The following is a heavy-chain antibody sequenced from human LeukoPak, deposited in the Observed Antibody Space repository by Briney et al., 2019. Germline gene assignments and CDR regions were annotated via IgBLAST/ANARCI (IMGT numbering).Heavy chain of an antibody. CDR2: INPSGGST. Sequence: ASVKVSCKASGYTFTSYYMHWVRQAPGQGLEWMGIINPSGGSTSYAQKFQGRVTMTRDTSISTAYMELSRLRSDDTAVYYCARDRQVGGDDAFDIWGQGTMVTVSS. D-gene: IGHD7-27*01. CDR3: ARDRQVGGDDAFDI. J-gene: IGHJ3*02. CDR1: GYTFTSYY. V-gene: IGHV1-46*01.